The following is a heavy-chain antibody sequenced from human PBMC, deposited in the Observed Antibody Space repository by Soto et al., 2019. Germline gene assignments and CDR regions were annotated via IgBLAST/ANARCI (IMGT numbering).Heavy chain of an antibody. Sequence: GGSLRLSCAASGFTFDDYAMHWVRQAPGKGLEWVSGISWNSGSIGYADSVKGRFTISRDNAKNSLYLQMNSLRAEDTALYYCAKELFYYGSGSYYTIGGGYDAFDIWGQGTMVTVSS. D-gene: IGHD3-10*01. CDR3: AKELFYYGSGSYYTIGGGYDAFDI. CDR1: GFTFDDYA. CDR2: ISWNSGSI. V-gene: IGHV3-9*01. J-gene: IGHJ3*02.